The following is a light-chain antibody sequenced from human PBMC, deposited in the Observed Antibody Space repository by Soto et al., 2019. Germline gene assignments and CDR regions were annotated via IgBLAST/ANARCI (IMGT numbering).Light chain of an antibody. CDR3: CSYAGSSTFYV. CDR2: EGS. CDR1: SSDVGSYNL. V-gene: IGLV2-23*01. Sequence: QSVLTQPASVSGSPGQAITISCTGTSSDVGSYNLVSWYQQHPGKAPQLMIYEGSKRPSGVSNRFSGSKSGNTASLTISGLQAEDEADYYCCSYAGSSTFYVFGPGTKLTVL. J-gene: IGLJ1*01.